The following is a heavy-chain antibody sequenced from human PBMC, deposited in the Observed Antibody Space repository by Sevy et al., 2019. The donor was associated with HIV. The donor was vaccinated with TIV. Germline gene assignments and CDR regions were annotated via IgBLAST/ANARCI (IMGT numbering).Heavy chain of an antibody. CDR3: ARDRRRDGYNNMRGGFDY. V-gene: IGHV1-18*04. J-gene: IGHJ4*02. CDR1: GYTFTSYG. D-gene: IGHD5-12*01. CDR2: ISAYNGNT. Sequence: ASVKVSCKASGYTFTSYGISWVRQAPGQGLEWMGLISAYNGNTNYAQKLQGRVTMTTDTSTSTAYMELRSLRSDDTAVYYCARDRRRDGYNNMRGGFDYWGQGTLVTVSS.